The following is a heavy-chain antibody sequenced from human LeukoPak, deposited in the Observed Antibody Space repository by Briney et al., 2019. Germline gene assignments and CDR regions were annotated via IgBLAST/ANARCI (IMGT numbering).Heavy chain of an antibody. D-gene: IGHD2-2*02. V-gene: IGHV4-59*01. Sequence: SETLSLTCTVSGGSISSYYWSWIRQPPGKGLEWIGYIYYSGSTNCNPSLKSRVTISVDTSKNQFSLKLSSVTAADTAVYYCARVVKYCSSTSCYTRPYDAFDIWGQGTMVTVSS. CDR1: GGSISSYY. CDR2: IYYSGST. J-gene: IGHJ3*02. CDR3: ARVVKYCSSTSCYTRPYDAFDI.